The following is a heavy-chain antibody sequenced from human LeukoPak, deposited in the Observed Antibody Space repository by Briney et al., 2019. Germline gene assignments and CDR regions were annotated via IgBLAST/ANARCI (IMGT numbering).Heavy chain of an antibody. D-gene: IGHD6-19*01. CDR3: ARDEQGSGWFRAFDI. Sequence: GGSLRLSCAASGFTFSSYAMHWVRQAPGKGLEWVAVISYDGSNKYYADSVKGRFTISRDNSKNTLYLQMNSLRAEDTAVYYCARDEQGSGWFRAFDIWGQGTMVTVSS. CDR1: GFTFSSYA. CDR2: ISYDGSNK. J-gene: IGHJ3*02. V-gene: IGHV3-30*04.